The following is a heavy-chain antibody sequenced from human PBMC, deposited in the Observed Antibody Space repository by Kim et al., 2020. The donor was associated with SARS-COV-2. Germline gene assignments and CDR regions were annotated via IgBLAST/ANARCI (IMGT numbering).Heavy chain of an antibody. CDR3: ASNVDTAMVGYYGMDV. CDR2: IIPIFGTA. CDR1: GGTFSSYA. V-gene: IGHV1-69*13. D-gene: IGHD5-18*01. J-gene: IGHJ6*02. Sequence: SVKVSCKASGGTFSSYAISWVRQAPGQGLEWMGGIIPIFGTANYAQKFQGRVTITADESTSTAYMELSSLRSEDTAVYYCASNVDTAMVGYYGMDVWGQGTTVTVSS.